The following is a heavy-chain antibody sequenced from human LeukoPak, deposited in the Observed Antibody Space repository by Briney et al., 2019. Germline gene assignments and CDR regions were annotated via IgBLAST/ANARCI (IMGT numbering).Heavy chain of an antibody. J-gene: IGHJ4*02. Sequence: GGSLRLSCAASGFTFTHHAMNWVCQAPGKGLGWVSLISTSGDSTYYADSVKGRFAISRDNSKDMVFLQLNGLRAEDTAVYFCARGTPTLDYWGQGTMVTVSS. V-gene: IGHV3-23*01. CDR3: ARGTPTLDY. CDR1: GFTFTHHA. CDR2: ISTSGDST. D-gene: IGHD3-16*01.